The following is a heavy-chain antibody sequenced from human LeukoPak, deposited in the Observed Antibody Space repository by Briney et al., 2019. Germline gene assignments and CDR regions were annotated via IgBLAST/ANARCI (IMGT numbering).Heavy chain of an antibody. CDR2: MNPNSGNT. V-gene: IGHV1-8*01. Sequence: GASVKVSCMASGYTFTSYDINWVRQATGQGLEWMGWMNPNSGNTGYAQKFQGRVTMTRNTSISTAYMELSSLRSEDTAVYYCARGPVVVGATRRNWFDPWGQGTLVTVSS. CDR1: GYTFTSYD. D-gene: IGHD1-26*01. CDR3: ARGPVVVGATRRNWFDP. J-gene: IGHJ5*02.